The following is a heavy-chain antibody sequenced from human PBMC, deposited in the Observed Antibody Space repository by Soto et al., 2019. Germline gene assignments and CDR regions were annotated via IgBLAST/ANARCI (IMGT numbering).Heavy chain of an antibody. Sequence: ESGGGVVQPGRSLRLSCAASGFTFSNYVMHWVRQAPGKGLDWVAVISYDGSIEYYSESVKGRFTMSRDNSENTVYLQMNSLRTEDTAVYFCGRDWVWFGAHPIDNWGQGTLVTVSS. CDR1: GFTFSNYV. D-gene: IGHD3-10*01. J-gene: IGHJ4*02. CDR2: ISYDGSIE. V-gene: IGHV3-30*03. CDR3: GRDWVWFGAHPIDN.